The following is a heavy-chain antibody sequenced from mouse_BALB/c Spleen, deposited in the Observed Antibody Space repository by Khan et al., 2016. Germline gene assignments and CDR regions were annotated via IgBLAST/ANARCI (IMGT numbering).Heavy chain of an antibody. Sequence: EVQLQESGPDLVKPSQSLSLTCTVTGYSISSGYSWHWIRQFPGNKLEWKAYIHYSGSTNYNPSLKSRISITRDTSKNQFFLQLISVTTEDTATYYCTRGDYYGSGYWGQGTTLTVSS. V-gene: IGHV3-1*02. CDR2: IHYSGST. D-gene: IGHD1-1*01. CDR1: GYSISSGYS. CDR3: TRGDYYGSGY. J-gene: IGHJ2*01.